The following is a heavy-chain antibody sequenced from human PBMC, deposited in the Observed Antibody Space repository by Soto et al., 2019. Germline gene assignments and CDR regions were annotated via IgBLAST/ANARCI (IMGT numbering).Heavy chain of an antibody. V-gene: IGHV3-23*01. CDR1: RDPFTSYD. D-gene: IGHD1-20*01. J-gene: IGHJ4*02. Sequence: ASVRVFCQASRDPFTSYDGYWGRQAPGQGLEWVSAISGSGGSTYYADSVKGRFTISREKSEKTLALQMNSLRADDMAVYYFAKRTNNWNHGGPLDCGGQGTLVTVSS. CDR2: ISGSGGST. CDR3: AKRTNNWNHGGPLDC.